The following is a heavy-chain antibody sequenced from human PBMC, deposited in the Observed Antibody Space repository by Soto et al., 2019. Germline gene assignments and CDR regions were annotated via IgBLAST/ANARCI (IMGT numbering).Heavy chain of an antibody. CDR1: GFTFSSYG. D-gene: IGHD3-10*01. V-gene: IGHV3-33*01. Sequence: GGSLRLSCAASGFTFSSYGMHWVRQAPGKGLEWVAVIWYDGSNKNYADSVKGRFIISRDNSNNTLYLRMNSLRVEDTAIYYCARAREYGYGMDVWGQGTTVTVSS. J-gene: IGHJ6*02. CDR3: ARAREYGYGMDV. CDR2: IWYDGSNK.